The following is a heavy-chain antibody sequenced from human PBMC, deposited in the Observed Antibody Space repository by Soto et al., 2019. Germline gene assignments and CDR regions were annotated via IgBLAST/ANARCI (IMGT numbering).Heavy chain of an antibody. CDR2: IDYSGAK. Sequence: WIHQSPGKGLEWIGHIDYSGAKYLREPLQGRVTMFLDTSKNEFSMHLRSGTAGDTATYFCARDRPVGQVVYEGDDGMDVWGQGTTVPVSS. J-gene: IGHJ6*02. CDR3: ARDRPVGQVVYEGDDGMDV. V-gene: IGHV4-30-2*05. D-gene: IGHD3-22*01.